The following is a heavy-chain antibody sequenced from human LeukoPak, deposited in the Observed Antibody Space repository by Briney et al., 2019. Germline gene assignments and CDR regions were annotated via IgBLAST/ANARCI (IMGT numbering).Heavy chain of an antibody. CDR1: GGSLISYY. CDR3: AQRQGPNSGSYDYFDP. J-gene: IGHJ5*02. CDR2: IHSSGYT. V-gene: IGHV4-4*09. Sequence: SETLSLTCTVSGGSLISYYWSWIRQPPGQGLEWIAYIHSSGYTNYNPSLRSRVTILVDTSKNHFSLTVTSVTAADTAVYYCAQRQGPNSGSYDYFDPWGQGTLVTVSS. D-gene: IGHD1-26*01.